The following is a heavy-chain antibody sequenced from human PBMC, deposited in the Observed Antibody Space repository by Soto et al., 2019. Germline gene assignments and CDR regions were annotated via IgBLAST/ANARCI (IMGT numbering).Heavy chain of an antibody. CDR3: ATDKITGLFDY. CDR1: GGSFSGYY. V-gene: IGHV4-34*01. J-gene: IGHJ4*02. CDR2: INHSGST. D-gene: IGHD2-8*02. Sequence: QVQLQQWGAGLLKPSETLSLTCAVYGGSFSGYYRTWICQPPGTGLEWIGEINHSGSTNYNPSLKSRVTMSVDTSKNQFSLKLTSVTAADTAVYYCATDKITGLFDYWGQGTLVTVSS.